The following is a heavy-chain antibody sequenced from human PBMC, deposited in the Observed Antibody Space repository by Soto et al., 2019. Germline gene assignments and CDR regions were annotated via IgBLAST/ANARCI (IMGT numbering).Heavy chain of an antibody. J-gene: IGHJ4*02. CDR1: GYTFTSYG. CDR3: ARGNNYYDSGGYKTSFDY. CDR2: ISAYNGNT. D-gene: IGHD3-22*01. V-gene: IGHV1-18*04. Sequence: ASVKVSCKASGYTFTSYGISWVRQAPGQGLEWMGWISAYNGNTNYAQKLQGRVTMTTDTSTSTAYMELRSLRSDDTAVYYCARGNNYYDSGGYKTSFDYWGQGTLVTVSS.